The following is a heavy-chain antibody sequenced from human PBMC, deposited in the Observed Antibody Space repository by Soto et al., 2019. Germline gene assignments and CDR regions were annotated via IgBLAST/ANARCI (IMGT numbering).Heavy chain of an antibody. Sequence: SVKVSCKASGYTFTGYYMHWVRQAPGQGLEWMGWINPNSGGTNYAQKFQGWVTMTRDTSISTAYMELSRLRSDDTAVYYCARAGSYYYDSSGYFYWGQGTLVTVSS. CDR1: GYTFTGYY. V-gene: IGHV1-2*04. CDR3: ARAGSYYYDSSGYFY. CDR2: INPNSGGT. J-gene: IGHJ4*02. D-gene: IGHD3-22*01.